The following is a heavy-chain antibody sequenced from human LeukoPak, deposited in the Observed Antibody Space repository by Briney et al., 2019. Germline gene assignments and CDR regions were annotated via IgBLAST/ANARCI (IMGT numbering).Heavy chain of an antibody. D-gene: IGHD5-24*01. Sequence: SETLSLTCSVSGGSISSSTYFWGWIRQPPGKGLEWIASIHYSGSTYSNPSLKSRVTISVDTSKNQFSLRLTSVTAADTAVYYCVRQVAYNYNYFDSWGHGTLVIVSS. J-gene: IGHJ4*01. CDR2: IHYSGST. V-gene: IGHV4-39*01. CDR3: VRQVAYNYNYFDS. CDR1: GGSISSSTYF.